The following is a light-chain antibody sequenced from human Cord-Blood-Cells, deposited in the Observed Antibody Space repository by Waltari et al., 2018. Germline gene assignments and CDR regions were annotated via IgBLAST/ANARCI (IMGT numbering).Light chain of an antibody. CDR2: EGS. CDR1: SSDVGSYNL. CDR3: CSYAGSSTHVV. V-gene: IGLV2-23*01. J-gene: IGLJ2*01. Sequence: QSALTQPASVSGSPGPSITISCTGTSSDVGSYNLVSWYQQHPGKAPKLMIYEGSKRPSGVSNRFSGSKSGNTASLTISGLPAEDEADYYCCSYAGSSTHVVFGGGTKLTVL.